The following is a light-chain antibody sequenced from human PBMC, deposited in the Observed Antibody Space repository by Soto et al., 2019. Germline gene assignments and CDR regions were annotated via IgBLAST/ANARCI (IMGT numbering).Light chain of an antibody. V-gene: IGLV4-60*02. CDR2: LEGSGSY. Sequence: QSVLTQSSSASGSLGSSVKITCTLSSGHSSYIIAWHQQQPGKAPRYLMKLEGSGSYNKGSGVPDRFSGSSSGADRYLTISNFQFEDEADYYCETWDSNSWVFGGGTKLTVL. CDR1: SGHSSYI. CDR3: ETWDSNSWV. J-gene: IGLJ3*02.